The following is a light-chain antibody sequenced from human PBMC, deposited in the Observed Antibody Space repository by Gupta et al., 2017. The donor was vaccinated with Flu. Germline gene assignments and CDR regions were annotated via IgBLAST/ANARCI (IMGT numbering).Light chain of an antibody. CDR2: GAT. CDR3: QHSYSGIT. J-gene: IGKJ5*01. CDR1: QTITIF. Sequence: SPFFLSASVGNRVTSPCRESQTITIFLNWYRQKLVKAPKLMVYGATNGLNGVTTRFTGSGYEKEFTLTSRRPQYEDCANYYWQHSYSGITFGQGTLLDIK. V-gene: IGKV1-39*01.